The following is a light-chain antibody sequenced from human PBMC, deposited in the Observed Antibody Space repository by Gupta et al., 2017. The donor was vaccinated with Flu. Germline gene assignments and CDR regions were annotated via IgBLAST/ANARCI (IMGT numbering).Light chain of an antibody. Sequence: QSALTQPASVSGSPGQSITISCPGTSSDVGRSDYVPWYRQDPGKAPKLVIYDVSNRPSGVSSRFSGSKSGNTASLTISGLQAEDETDYYCSSYTSSSTFYVFGSGTKVTVL. V-gene: IGLV2-14*01. CDR2: DVS. CDR3: SSYTSSSTFYV. CDR1: SSDVGRSDY. J-gene: IGLJ1*01.